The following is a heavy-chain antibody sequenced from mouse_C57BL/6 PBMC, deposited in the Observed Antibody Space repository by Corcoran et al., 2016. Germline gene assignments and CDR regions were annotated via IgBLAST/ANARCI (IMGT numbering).Heavy chain of an antibody. V-gene: IGHV1-26*01. CDR1: GYTFTDYY. CDR3: ARGETGSCDY. D-gene: IGHD4-1*01. J-gene: IGHJ2*01. CDR2: INPNNGGT. Sequence: EVQLQQSGPELVKPGASVKISCKASGYTFTDYYMNWVKQSPGKSLEWIGDINPNNGGTSYNQKFKGKATLTVDKSSSTAYMELRSLTSEDSAVYYCARGETGSCDYWGQGTTLTVSS.